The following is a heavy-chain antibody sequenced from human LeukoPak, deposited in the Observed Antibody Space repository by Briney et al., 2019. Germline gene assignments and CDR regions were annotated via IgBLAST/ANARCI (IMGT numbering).Heavy chain of an antibody. Sequence: GGSLRLSCAASGFTFSSYSMNWVRQAPGKGLEWVSSISSSSSYIYYADSVKGRFTISRDNAKNSLYLQMNSLRAEDTAVYYCAREGVGATDDGAFDIWGQGTMVTVSS. CDR3: AREGVGATDDGAFDI. J-gene: IGHJ3*02. V-gene: IGHV3-21*01. D-gene: IGHD1-26*01. CDR1: GFTFSSYS. CDR2: ISSSSSYI.